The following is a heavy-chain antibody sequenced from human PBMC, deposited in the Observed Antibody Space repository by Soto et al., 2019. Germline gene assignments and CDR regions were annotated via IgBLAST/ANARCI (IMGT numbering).Heavy chain of an antibody. CDR1: GFTFSSYG. CDR3: AKDHNYDFWSGYSYYGMDV. J-gene: IGHJ6*02. V-gene: IGHV3-30*18. Sequence: GGSLRLSCAASGFTFSSYGMHWVRQAPGKGLEWVAVISYDGSNKYYADSVKGRFTISRDNSKNTLYLQMNSLRAEDTAVYYCAKDHNYDFWSGYSYYGMDVWGQGTTVTVSS. D-gene: IGHD3-3*01. CDR2: ISYDGSNK.